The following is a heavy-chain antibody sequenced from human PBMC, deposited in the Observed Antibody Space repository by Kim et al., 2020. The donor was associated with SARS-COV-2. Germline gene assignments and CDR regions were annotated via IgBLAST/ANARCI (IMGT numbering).Heavy chain of an antibody. CDR1: GYTFTGYY. D-gene: IGHD3-22*01. CDR3: ARGGEYYYDSSGYYYYYYGMDV. J-gene: IGHJ6*02. Sequence: ASVKVSCKASGYTFTGYYMHWVRQAPGQGLEWMGWINPNSGGTNYAQKFQGWVTMTRDTSISTAYMELSRLRSDDTAVYYCARGGEYYYDSSGYYYYYYGMDVWGQGTTVTVSS. CDR2: INPNSGGT. V-gene: IGHV1-2*04.